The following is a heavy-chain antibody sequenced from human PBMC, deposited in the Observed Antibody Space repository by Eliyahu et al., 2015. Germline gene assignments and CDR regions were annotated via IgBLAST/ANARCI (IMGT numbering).Heavy chain of an antibody. CDR3: ARDHDYSGNYLED. CDR1: GFTFSXXA. D-gene: IGHD4-23*01. J-gene: IGHJ4*02. Sequence: QVRLVESGGGVVQPGRSLRLSCSAPGFTFSXXAIPWVRQAPGKGLEGVAIIWYDGSNQYYADSVKGRFTISRDNSKNTVSLQMNSLRGEDTAIYYCARDHDYSGNYLEDWGQGTLVAVSS. V-gene: IGHV3-33*08. CDR2: IWYDGSNQ.